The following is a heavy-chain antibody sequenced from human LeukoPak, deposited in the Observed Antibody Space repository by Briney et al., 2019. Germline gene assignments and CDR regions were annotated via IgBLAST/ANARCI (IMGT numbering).Heavy chain of an antibody. CDR1: GGTFSSYA. V-gene: IGHV1-69*13. Sequence: ASVKVSCKASGGTFSSYAISWVRQATGQGLEWMGGIIPIFGTANYAQKFQGRVTITADESTSTAYMELSSLRSEDTAVYYCARGELKSGLFDYWGQGTLVTVSS. D-gene: IGHD1-26*01. CDR3: ARGELKSGLFDY. J-gene: IGHJ4*02. CDR2: IIPIFGTA.